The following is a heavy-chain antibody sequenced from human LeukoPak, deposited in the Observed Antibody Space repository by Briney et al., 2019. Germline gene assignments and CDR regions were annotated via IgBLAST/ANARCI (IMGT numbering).Heavy chain of an antibody. CDR1: GFTVSSNY. D-gene: IGHD3-10*01. CDR2: ISWDGGST. J-gene: IGHJ2*01. V-gene: IGHV3-43*01. Sequence: PGGSLRLSCAASGFTVSSNYMSWVRQAPGKGLEWVSLISWDGGSTHYADSVKGRFTISRDNSKNSLYLQMNSLRTEDTALYYCAKSMVSGSSHWYFDLWGRGTLVTVSS. CDR3: AKSMVSGSSHWYFDL.